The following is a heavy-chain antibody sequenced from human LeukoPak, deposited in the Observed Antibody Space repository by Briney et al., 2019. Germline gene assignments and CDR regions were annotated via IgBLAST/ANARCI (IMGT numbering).Heavy chain of an antibody. D-gene: IGHD1-26*01. CDR2: IDPSDSYT. V-gene: IGHV5-10-1*01. CDR1: GYSFTSYW. CDR3: ARQGRAEYYYYGMAV. Sequence: GEPLSISCKGSGYSFTSYWISWVSQIPGKGLEWMGMIDPSDSYTNNSPSFQGHVTISADKSISTAYLQWSSLKASDTAMYYCARQGRAEYYYYGMAVWGQGTTVTVSS. J-gene: IGHJ6*02.